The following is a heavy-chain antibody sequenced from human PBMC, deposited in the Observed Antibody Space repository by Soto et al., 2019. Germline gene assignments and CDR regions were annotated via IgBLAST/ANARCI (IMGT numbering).Heavy chain of an antibody. J-gene: IGHJ3*02. CDR3: AKDLGYGVPCDAFDI. CDR2: ISYDGSNK. D-gene: IGHD4-17*01. V-gene: IGHV3-30*18. CDR1: GFTFSSYG. Sequence: QVQLVESGGGVVQPGRSLRLSCAASGFTFSSYGMHWVRQAPGKGLEWVAVISYDGSNKYYADSVKGRFTISRDNSKNTLYLQMNSLRAEDTAVYYCAKDLGYGVPCDAFDIWGQGTMVTVSS.